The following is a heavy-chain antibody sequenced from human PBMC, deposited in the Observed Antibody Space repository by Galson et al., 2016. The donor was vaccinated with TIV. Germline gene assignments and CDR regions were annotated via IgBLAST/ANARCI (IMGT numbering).Heavy chain of an antibody. D-gene: IGHD5-18*01. CDR1: GGTFNSYG. J-gene: IGHJ5*02. Sequence: SVKVSCKASGGTFNSYGISWVRQAPGQGLQWMGGIIPVFGTTKYSQDFQGRVAVTADESTGTAYVELSGLRFDDTAVYFCARSRGYSYGYVDPWGQGTLVTVSA. CDR3: ARSRGYSYGYVDP. CDR2: IIPVFGTT. V-gene: IGHV1-69*13.